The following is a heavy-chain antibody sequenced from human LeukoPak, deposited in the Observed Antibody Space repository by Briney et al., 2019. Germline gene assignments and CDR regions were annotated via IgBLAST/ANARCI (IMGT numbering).Heavy chain of an antibody. CDR3: ARHGPVGYFQPGMDV. Sequence: SETLSLTCTVSGGSINGYYWSCIRQPPGKGLEWIGYIYSNGATLYSPSLMSRVTMSVDTSKNQFSLKLSPVTAADTAVYYCARHGPVGYFQPGMDVWGQGTMVTVSS. V-gene: IGHV4-59*08. D-gene: IGHD3-9*01. J-gene: IGHJ6*02. CDR1: GGSINGYY. CDR2: IYSNGAT.